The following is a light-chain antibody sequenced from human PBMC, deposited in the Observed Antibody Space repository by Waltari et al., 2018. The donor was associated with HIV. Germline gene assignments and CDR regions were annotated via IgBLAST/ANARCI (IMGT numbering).Light chain of an antibody. J-gene: IGLJ2*01. CDR2: EVS. CDR3: CSYAGSSTVI. V-gene: IGLV2-23*02. Sequence: QSALPQHASASASPRQSITISCTETMSAHGRYNLVSWYQQHPGKAPKLMIYEVSKRPSGVSNRFSGSKSANTASLTISGLQAEDEADYYCCSYAGSSTVIFGGGTKLTVL. CDR1: MSAHGRYNL.